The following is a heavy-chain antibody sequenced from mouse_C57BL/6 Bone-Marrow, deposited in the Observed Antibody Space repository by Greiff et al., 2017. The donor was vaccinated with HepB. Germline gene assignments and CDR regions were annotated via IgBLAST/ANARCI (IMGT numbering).Heavy chain of an antibody. V-gene: IGHV1-69*01. CDR2: IDPSDSYT. Sequence: QVQLKQPGAELVMPGASVKLSCKASGYTFTSYWMHWVKQRPGQGLEWIGEIDPSDSYTNYNQKFKGKSTLTVDKSSSTAYMQLSSLTSEDSAVYYCARGVLTYWGQGTLVTVSA. CDR1: GYTFTSYW. CDR3: ARGVLTY. J-gene: IGHJ3*01.